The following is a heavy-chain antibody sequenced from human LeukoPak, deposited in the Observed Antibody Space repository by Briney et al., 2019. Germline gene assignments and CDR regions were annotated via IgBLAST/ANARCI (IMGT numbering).Heavy chain of an antibody. Sequence: GASVKVSCKASGDTSSSYAISWVRQAPGQGLEWMGRIIPILGIANYAQKFQGRVTITADKSTSTAYMELSSLRSEDTAVYYCARGDTPTQSPRTGSYYYGMDVWGQGTTVTVSS. V-gene: IGHV1-69*04. CDR1: GDTSSSYA. CDR2: IIPILGIA. CDR3: ARGDTPTQSPRTGSYYYGMDV. J-gene: IGHJ6*02. D-gene: IGHD1-1*01.